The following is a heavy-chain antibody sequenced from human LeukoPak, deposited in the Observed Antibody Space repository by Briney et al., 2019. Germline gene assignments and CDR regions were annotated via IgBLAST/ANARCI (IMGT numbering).Heavy chain of an antibody. CDR1: GGSISSGSYY. V-gene: IGHV4-61*02. J-gene: IGHJ4*02. Sequence: TLSLTCTVSGGSISSGSYYWSWIRQPAGKGLEWIGRIYTSGSTNYNPSLKSRVTISVDTSKNQFSLKLSSVTAADTAVYYCAREGYYGSGTYPDYWGQGTLVTVSS. CDR2: IYTSGST. CDR3: AREGYYGSGTYPDY. D-gene: IGHD3-10*01.